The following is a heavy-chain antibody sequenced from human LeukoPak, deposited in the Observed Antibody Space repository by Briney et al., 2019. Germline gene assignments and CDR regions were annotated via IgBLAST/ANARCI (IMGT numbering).Heavy chain of an antibody. D-gene: IGHD1-1*01. J-gene: IGHJ4*02. CDR2: ISWNSDSK. Sequence: PGRSLRLSCAASGFIFDDYSMHWVRQAPEKGLEWVSGISWNSDSKDYADSVKGRFTISRDNAKNSPFLQVNSLRTEDTALYYCARSVELVRGYFDFWGQGTLVTVSS. CDR1: GFIFDDYS. CDR3: ARSVELVRGYFDF. V-gene: IGHV3-9*01.